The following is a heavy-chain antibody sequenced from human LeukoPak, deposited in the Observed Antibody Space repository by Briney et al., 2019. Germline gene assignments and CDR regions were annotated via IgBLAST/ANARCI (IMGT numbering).Heavy chain of an antibody. CDR3: ARDRNLDL. Sequence: SETLSLTCTVSGGSISSHYWSWIRQPPGKGLEWIGYIYYSGSTNYNPSLKSRVTISVDTSKNQFSLKLSSVTAAYTAVYYCARDRNLDLWGRGTLVTVSS. D-gene: IGHD1-14*01. CDR2: IYYSGST. CDR1: GGSISSHY. J-gene: IGHJ2*01. V-gene: IGHV4-59*11.